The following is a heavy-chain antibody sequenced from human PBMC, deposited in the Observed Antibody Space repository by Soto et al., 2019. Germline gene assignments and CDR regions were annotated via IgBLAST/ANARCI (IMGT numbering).Heavy chain of an antibody. CDR1: GGSISSGGYY. Sequence: PSETLSLTCTVSGGSISSGGYYWSWIRQHPGKGLEWIGYIYYSGSTYYNPSLKSRVTISVDTSKNQFSLKLSSVTAADTAVYYCARERVYSSGWYRYFDYWGQGTLVTVSS. V-gene: IGHV4-31*03. J-gene: IGHJ4*02. D-gene: IGHD6-19*01. CDR3: ARERVYSSGWYRYFDY. CDR2: IYYSGST.